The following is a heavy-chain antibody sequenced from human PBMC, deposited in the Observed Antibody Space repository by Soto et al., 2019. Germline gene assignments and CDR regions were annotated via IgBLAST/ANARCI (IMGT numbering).Heavy chain of an antibody. CDR3: AKSGQGDSSGYYYVGYYYGMDV. CDR1: GFTFSIYS. V-gene: IGHV3-21*04. D-gene: IGHD3-22*01. CDR2: ISSSSSYI. J-gene: IGHJ6*02. Sequence: GGSLRLSCAASGFTFSIYSMNWVRQAPGKVLEWVSSISSSSSYIYYADSVKGRFTISRDNAKNSLYLQMNSLRAEDTAVYYCAKSGQGDSSGYYYVGYYYGMDVWGQGTTVNVSS.